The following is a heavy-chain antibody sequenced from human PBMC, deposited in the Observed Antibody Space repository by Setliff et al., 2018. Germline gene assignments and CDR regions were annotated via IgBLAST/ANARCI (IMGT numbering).Heavy chain of an antibody. CDR1: GFTFNKYW. D-gene: IGHD7-27*01. J-gene: IGHJ6*03. Sequence: GGSLRLSCAVYGFTFNKYWMYWVRQAPGKGLEWVSRINGDATIANYADSVKGRFTISRDNARNALYLQMVSLRGEDTGVYFCAALDWGENFYNVDVWGKGTTVTVSS. CDR3: AALDWGENFYNVDV. V-gene: IGHV3-74*01. CDR2: INGDATIA.